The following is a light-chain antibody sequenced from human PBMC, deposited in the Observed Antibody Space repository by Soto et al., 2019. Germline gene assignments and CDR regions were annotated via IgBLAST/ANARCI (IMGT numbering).Light chain of an antibody. Sequence: IVMTQSPATLSLSPGERATRSCRASENVFSFMAWYQQKPGQAPRLLIYDASKKATGVPARFSGSGSGTDFTLTISSLEPEDVAVYYCQQRTKWPPIFTFGPGTKVEIK. CDR3: QQRTKWPPIFT. CDR1: ENVFSF. CDR2: DAS. J-gene: IGKJ3*01. V-gene: IGKV3-11*01.